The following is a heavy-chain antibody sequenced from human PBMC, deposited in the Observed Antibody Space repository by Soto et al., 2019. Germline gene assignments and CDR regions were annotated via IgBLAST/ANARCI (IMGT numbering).Heavy chain of an antibody. D-gene: IGHD7-27*01. CDR2: ISGSGGST. CDR1: GFTFSSYA. V-gene: IGHV3-23*01. J-gene: IGHJ3*02. CDR3: AKDHLVNWGSRDAFDI. Sequence: GGSLRLSCAASGFTFSSYAMSWVRQAPGKGLEWVSAISGSGGSTYYADSVKGRFTISRDNSKNTLYLQMNSLRAEDTAVYYCAKDHLVNWGSRDAFDIWGQGTMVTVSS.